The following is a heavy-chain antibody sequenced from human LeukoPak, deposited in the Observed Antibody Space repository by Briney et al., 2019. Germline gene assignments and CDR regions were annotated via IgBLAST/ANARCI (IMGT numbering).Heavy chain of an antibody. V-gene: IGHV1-18*01. CDR2: ISVYNGDT. J-gene: IGHJ4*02. D-gene: IGHD2-15*01. Sequence: ASVKVSRKASGYTFSSYGISWVRQAPGQGLEWMGWISVYNGDTNYAQKVQGRVTMTTDTSTSTAYMDLRSLRSDDTAVYYCARVGGYYFAPDYWGQGTLVTVSS. CDR3: ARVGGYYFAPDY. CDR1: GYTFSSYG.